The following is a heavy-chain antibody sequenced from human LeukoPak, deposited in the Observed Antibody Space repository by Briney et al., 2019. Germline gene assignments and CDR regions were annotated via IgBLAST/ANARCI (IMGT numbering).Heavy chain of an antibody. CDR1: GGTFSSYA. Sequence: SVKVSCKASGGTFSSYAISWVRQAPGQGLEWMGGIISIFGTANYAQKFQGRVTITADKSTSTAYMELGSLRSEDTAVYYCASRPYFDWSRRGFDPWGQGTLVTVSS. CDR2: IISIFGTA. J-gene: IGHJ5*02. D-gene: IGHD3-9*01. CDR3: ASRPYFDWSRRGFDP. V-gene: IGHV1-69*06.